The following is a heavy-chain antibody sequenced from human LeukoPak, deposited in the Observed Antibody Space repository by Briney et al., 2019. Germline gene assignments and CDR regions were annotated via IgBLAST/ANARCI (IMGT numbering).Heavy chain of an antibody. CDR1: GFTVSSNY. D-gene: IGHD2-21*02. CDR3: ARGLSDRIYYYYYGMDV. Sequence: PGGSLRLSCAASGFTVSSNYMSWVRQAPGKGLEWVSAIYSGGSTYYADSVKGRFTISRDNSKNTLYLQMNSLRAEDTAVYYCARGLSDRIYYYYYGMDVWGQGTTVTVSS. V-gene: IGHV3-66*01. CDR2: IYSGGST. J-gene: IGHJ6*02.